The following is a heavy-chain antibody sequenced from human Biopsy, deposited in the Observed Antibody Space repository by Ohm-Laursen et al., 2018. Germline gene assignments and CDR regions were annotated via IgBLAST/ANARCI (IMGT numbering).Heavy chain of an antibody. CDR1: GESFNDYY. D-gene: IGHD3-22*01. Sequence: GTLSLTCAVYGESFNDYYWSWIRQTPGKGLEWIGEINHSGRTNYNPSLKSRVTISVDTSKNQFSLKVRSVTAADTAVYYCVRGVDYYDPYHYYALDVWGQGTTVTVSS. CDR2: INHSGRT. J-gene: IGHJ6*02. CDR3: VRGVDYYDPYHYYALDV. V-gene: IGHV4-34*01.